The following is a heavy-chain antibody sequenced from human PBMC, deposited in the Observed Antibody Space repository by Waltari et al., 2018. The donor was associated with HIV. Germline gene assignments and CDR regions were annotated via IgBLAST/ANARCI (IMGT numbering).Heavy chain of an antibody. V-gene: IGHV3-23*01. Sequence: EVQLLESGGGLVQPGGSLRLPCAASGFTFSTYAMSWVRQSPGKGLEWVSTISGSGANTYCADSVKGRFTTSRDKSKNTLYLQMNSLRAEDTAIYYCAKDQYGLLPSGLDPWGQGTLVTVSS. CDR1: GFTFSTYA. CDR3: AKDQYGLLPSGLDP. D-gene: IGHD2-15*01. J-gene: IGHJ5*02. CDR2: ISGSGANT.